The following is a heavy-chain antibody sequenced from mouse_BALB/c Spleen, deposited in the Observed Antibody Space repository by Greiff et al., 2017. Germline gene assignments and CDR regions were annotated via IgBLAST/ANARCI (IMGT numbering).Heavy chain of an antibody. V-gene: IGHV7-3*02. CDR2: IRNKANGYTT. CDR1: GFTFTDYY. J-gene: IGHJ4*01. D-gene: IGHD1-2*01. Sequence: EVKLMESGGGLVQPGGSLRLSCATSGFTFTDYYMSWVRQPPGKALEWLGFIRNKANGYTTEYSASVKGRFTISRDNSQSILYLQMNTLRAEDSATYYSARDTTAGGMDDWGQGTSVTVSA. CDR3: ARDTTAGGMDD.